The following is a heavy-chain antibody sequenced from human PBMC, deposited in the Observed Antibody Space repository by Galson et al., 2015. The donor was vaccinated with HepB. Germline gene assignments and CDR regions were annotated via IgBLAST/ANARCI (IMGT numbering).Heavy chain of an antibody. J-gene: IGHJ4*02. CDR3: ARSYGGEGGSSSDGYYFDY. CDR1: GGSISSGGYY. V-gene: IGHV4-31*03. D-gene: IGHD6-6*01. Sequence: TLSLTCTVSGGSISSGGYYWSWIRQHPGKGLEWIGYIYYSGSTYYNPSLKSRVTISVDTSKNQFSLKLSSVTAADTAVYYCARSYGGEGGSSSDGYYFDYWGQGTLVTVSS. CDR2: IYYSGST.